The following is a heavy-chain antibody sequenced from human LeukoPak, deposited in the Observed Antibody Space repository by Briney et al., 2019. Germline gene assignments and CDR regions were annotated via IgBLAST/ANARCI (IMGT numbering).Heavy chain of an antibody. D-gene: IGHD6-13*01. CDR2: IIPIFGTA. Sequence: SVKVSCKASGGTFSSYAISWVRQAPGQGLEWMGGIIPIFGTANYAQKFQGRATITADESTSTAYMELSSLRSEDTAVYYCASSGYSSSWGAFDYWAREPWSPSPQ. V-gene: IGHV1-69*13. CDR3: ASSGYSSSWGAFDY. J-gene: IGHJ4*02. CDR1: GGTFSSYA.